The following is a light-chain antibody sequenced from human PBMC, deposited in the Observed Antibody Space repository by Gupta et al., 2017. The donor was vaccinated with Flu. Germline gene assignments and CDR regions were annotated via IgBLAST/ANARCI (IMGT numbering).Light chain of an antibody. V-gene: IGLV1-44*01. CDR3: ATWDDSLNGPKV. CDR2: FTN. Sequence: QSVLTQPPSAPGSPGQTVTISCSGSSSNIGSNTVSWYQQLPGMAPKLLIFFTNKRPSAVPARFSCSTSGTSASPAISGLQSEDEADYYCATWDDSLNGPKVFGGGTKLTVL. CDR1: SSNIGSNT. J-gene: IGLJ3*02.